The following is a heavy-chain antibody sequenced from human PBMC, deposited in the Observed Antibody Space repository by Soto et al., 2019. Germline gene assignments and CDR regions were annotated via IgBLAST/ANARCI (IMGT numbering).Heavy chain of an antibody. J-gene: IGHJ4*02. CDR1: GYTFTSYG. D-gene: IGHD3-9*01. CDR3: ARKYQDYDILTGYYTFDY. Sequence: SVKVSCQASGYTFTSYGISWVRQAPIQGLEWMGWISAYNGNTNYAQKLQGRVTMTTDTSTSTAYMELRSLRSDDTAVYYCARKYQDYDILTGYYTFDYWGQGTLVTVSS. V-gene: IGHV1-18*01. CDR2: ISAYNGNT.